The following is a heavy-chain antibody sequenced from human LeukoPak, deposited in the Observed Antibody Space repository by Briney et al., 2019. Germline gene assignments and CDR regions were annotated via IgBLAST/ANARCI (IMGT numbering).Heavy chain of an antibody. V-gene: IGHV3-48*01. CDR3: ASLGDYYGMDV. D-gene: IGHD1-26*01. Sequence: GGSLRLSCAASGFTISSYSMNWVRQAPGKGLEWVSYISSSNSSTIYYADSVKGRFTISRDNAKHSLYLQMNSLRAEDTAVYYCASLGDYYGMDVWGQGTTVTVSS. CDR1: GFTISSYS. CDR2: ISSSNSSTI. J-gene: IGHJ6*02.